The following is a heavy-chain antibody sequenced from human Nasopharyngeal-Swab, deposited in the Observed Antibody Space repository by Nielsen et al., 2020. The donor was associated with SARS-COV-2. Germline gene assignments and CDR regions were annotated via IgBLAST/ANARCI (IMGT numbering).Heavy chain of an antibody. D-gene: IGHD5-12*01. J-gene: IGHJ4*02. V-gene: IGHV3-30-3*01. Sequence: GESLKISCAASGFTFSSYAMHWVRQAPGKGLEWVAVISYGGSNKYYADSVKGRFTISRDNSKNTLYLQMNSLRAEDTAVYYCARVERGYSGYDGWGQGTLVTVSS. CDR2: ISYGGSNK. CDR3: ARVERGYSGYDG. CDR1: GFTFSSYA.